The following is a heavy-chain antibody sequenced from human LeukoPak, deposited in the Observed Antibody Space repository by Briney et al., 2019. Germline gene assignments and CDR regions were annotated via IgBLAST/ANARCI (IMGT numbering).Heavy chain of an antibody. CDR2: INPNSGGT. CDR3: ARPLSGWANNWFDP. J-gene: IGHJ5*02. V-gene: IGHV1-2*02. Sequence: ASVKVSCKASGYTFTGYYMHWVRQAPGQGLEWMGWINPNSGGTNYAQKFQGRVTMTRDTSISTAYMELSRLRSDDTAVYYCARPLSGWANNWFDPWGQGTLVTVSS. D-gene: IGHD6-19*01. CDR1: GYTFTGYY.